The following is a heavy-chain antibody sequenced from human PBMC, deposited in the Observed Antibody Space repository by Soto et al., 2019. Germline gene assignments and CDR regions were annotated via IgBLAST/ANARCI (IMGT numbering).Heavy chain of an antibody. D-gene: IGHD3-10*01. V-gene: IGHV1-3*04. CDR2: INTATGDT. CDR3: ARGNGSGCYLLMAP. J-gene: IGHJ5*02. CDR1: GYSFTDYA. Sequence: ASVKVSCKASGYSFTDYAIHWMRQAPGQRLEWMALINTATGDTVFSQRFQARVTITRDTSANTAYMDIDRLSSEDTAVYYCARGNGSGCYLLMAPWGQGTLVPVSS.